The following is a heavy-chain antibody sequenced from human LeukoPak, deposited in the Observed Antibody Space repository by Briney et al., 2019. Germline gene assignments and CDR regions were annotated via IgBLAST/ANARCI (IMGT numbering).Heavy chain of an antibody. V-gene: IGHV3-53*04. CDR3: AREGYDILTGYWFDY. Sequence: PGGSLRLSCTASGFTFGDYAMSWFPQAPGKGLEWVSVIYSGGSTYYADSVKGRFTISRHNSKNTLYLQMNSPRAEDTAAYYCAREGYDILTGYWFDYWGQGTLVTVSS. CDR2: IYSGGST. CDR1: GFTFGDYA. D-gene: IGHD3-9*01. J-gene: IGHJ4*02.